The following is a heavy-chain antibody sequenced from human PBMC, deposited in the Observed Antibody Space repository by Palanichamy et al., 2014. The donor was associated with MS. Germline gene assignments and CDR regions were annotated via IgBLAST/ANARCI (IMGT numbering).Heavy chain of an antibody. D-gene: IGHD6-13*01. CDR1: GFTFSSYG. V-gene: IGHV3-23*01. Sequence: EVQLLESGGGVKQPGGSLRLSCAASGFTFSSYGMSWVRQAPGKGPEWVSGISASGTITYYADSVKGRFTISRDNSNSTLYLQMNSLRAEDTAFYYCAKDRVGQQPVNFFHYWGQGTLVTVSS. J-gene: IGHJ4*02. CDR3: AKDRVGQQPVNFFHY. CDR2: ISASGTIT.